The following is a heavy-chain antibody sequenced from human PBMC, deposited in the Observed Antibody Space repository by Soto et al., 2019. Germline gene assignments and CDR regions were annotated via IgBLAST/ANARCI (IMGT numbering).Heavy chain of an antibody. CDR1: GFPFNTYA. V-gene: IGHV3-23*01. CDR2: ISGSGDRT. J-gene: IGHJ4*02. D-gene: IGHD3-16*02. Sequence: GGSLRLSCEASGFPFNTYAMSWVRQAPGKGLEWVSGISGSGDRTHYIDSVKGRFTISRDNFKNMLYLQMNSLRAEDTAVYYCTKXSTYEYVWGSYRYYFNYWGQGTLVTVSS. CDR3: TKXSTYEYVWGSYRYYFNY.